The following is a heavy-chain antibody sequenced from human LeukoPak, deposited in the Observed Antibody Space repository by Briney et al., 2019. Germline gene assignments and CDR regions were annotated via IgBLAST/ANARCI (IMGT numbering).Heavy chain of an antibody. V-gene: IGHV4-61*02. D-gene: IGHD3-3*01. CDR3: ARAPSTIFGVITLDYFDY. Sequence: SHTLSLTCTVSVGSISSGCYYWSWIRQPAGKGLEWIGRIYTSGSTNYNPSLKSRVTISVDTSKNQFSLKLSSVTAADTAVYYCARAPSTIFGVITLDYFDYWGQGTLVTVSS. CDR2: IYTSGST. CDR1: VGSISSGCYY. J-gene: IGHJ4*02.